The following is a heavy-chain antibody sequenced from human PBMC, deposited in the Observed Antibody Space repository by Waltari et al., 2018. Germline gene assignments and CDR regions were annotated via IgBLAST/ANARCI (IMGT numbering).Heavy chain of an antibody. J-gene: IGHJ4*02. CDR2: ISSSSSYI. Sequence: EVQLVESGGGLVKPGGSLRLSCAASGFTFSSYSMNWVRQAPGKGLEWVSSISSSSSYIYYADSVKGRFTISRDNAKNSLYLQMNSLRAEDTAVYYCARERVAAAAMGYWGQGTLVTVSS. V-gene: IGHV3-21*01. CDR3: ARERVAAAAMGY. D-gene: IGHD6-13*01. CDR1: GFTFSSYS.